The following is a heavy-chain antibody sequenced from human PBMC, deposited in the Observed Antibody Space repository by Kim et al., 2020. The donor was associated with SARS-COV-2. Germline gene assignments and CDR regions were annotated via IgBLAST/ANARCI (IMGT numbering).Heavy chain of an antibody. Sequence: GGSLRLSCAASGSTFRNYAMHWVRQAPGQGLEWVAVISYDGSNKYYADSVKGRFTISRDNSKNTLFLQINSLRAEDTAVYYCARDRGCSSTSCYGTYYYYGMDVWGQGTTVTVSS. CDR2: ISYDGSNK. V-gene: IGHV3-30-3*01. D-gene: IGHD2-2*01. J-gene: IGHJ6*02. CDR3: ARDRGCSSTSCYGTYYYYGMDV. CDR1: GSTFRNYA.